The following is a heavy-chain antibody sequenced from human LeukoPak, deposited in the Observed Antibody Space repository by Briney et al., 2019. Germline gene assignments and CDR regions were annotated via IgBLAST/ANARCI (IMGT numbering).Heavy chain of an antibody. J-gene: IGHJ2*01. CDR2: IYYSGST. CDR1: GGSISSSSYY. V-gene: IGHV4-39*01. CDR3: ARHVLSGYLNCWYFDL. D-gene: IGHD3-3*01. Sequence: KPTETLSLTCTVSGGSISSSSYYWGWIRQPPGKGLEWIGSIYYSGSTYYNPSLKSRVTISVDTSKNQFSLKLSSVTAADTAVYYCARHVLSGYLNCWYFDLWGRGTLVTVSS.